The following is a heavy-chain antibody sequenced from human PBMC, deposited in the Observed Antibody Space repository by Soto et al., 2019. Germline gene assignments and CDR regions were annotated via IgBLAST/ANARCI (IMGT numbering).Heavy chain of an antibody. V-gene: IGHV4-30-2*01. Sequence: PSETLSLTCAVSGGSISSGGYSWSWIRQPPGKGLEWIGYMYHSGSTYYNPSLKSRVTISIDRSKNQFSLNLTSVTAADTAVYFCARGSRSGYYAYWGQGTLVTVSS. CDR3: ARGSRSGYYAY. D-gene: IGHD3-3*01. J-gene: IGHJ4*02. CDR2: MYHSGST. CDR1: GGSISSGGYS.